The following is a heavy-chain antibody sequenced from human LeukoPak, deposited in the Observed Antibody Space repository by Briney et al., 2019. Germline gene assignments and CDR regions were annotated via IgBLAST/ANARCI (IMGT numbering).Heavy chain of an antibody. CDR1: GGTFSSYA. CDR3: ARGLLWFGDV. D-gene: IGHD3-10*01. CDR2: IIPIFGTA. J-gene: IGHJ6*04. V-gene: IGHV1-69*05. Sequence: SVKVSCKASGGTFSSYATSWVRQAPGQGLEWMGGIIPIFGTANYAQKFQGRVTITTDESTSTAYMELSSLRSEDTAVYYCARGLLWFGDVWGKGTTVTVSS.